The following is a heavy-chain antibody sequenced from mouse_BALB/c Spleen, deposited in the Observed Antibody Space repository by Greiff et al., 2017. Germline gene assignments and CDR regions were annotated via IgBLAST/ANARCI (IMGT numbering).Heavy chain of an antibody. CDR2: INPSNGGT. CDR3: TRNDDGFAY. V-gene: IGHV1S81*02. CDR1: GYTFTSYY. Sequence: VQLQQSGAELVKPGASVKLSCKASGYTFTSYYMYWVKQRPGQGLEWIGEINPSNGGTNFNEKFKSKATLTVDKSSSTAYMQLSSLTSEDSAVYYCTRNDDGFAYWGQGTLVTVSA. J-gene: IGHJ3*01. D-gene: IGHD2-12*01.